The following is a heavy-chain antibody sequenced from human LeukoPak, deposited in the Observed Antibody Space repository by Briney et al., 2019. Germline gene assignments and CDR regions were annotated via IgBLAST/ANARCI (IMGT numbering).Heavy chain of an antibody. J-gene: IGHJ4*02. CDR2: IKYDGSEN. CDR1: GSRFTSYW. D-gene: IGHD4-23*01. V-gene: IGHV3-7*02. CDR3: AKLVTHFDY. Sequence: GGSLRLSCAASGSRFTSYWKTWVRQAQGKGLEWEANIKYDGSENYYVDSVKGRFTMSRDNAKKSLYPQMNSLRDGDTVVYYCAKLVTHFDYWGQGTLVTVSS.